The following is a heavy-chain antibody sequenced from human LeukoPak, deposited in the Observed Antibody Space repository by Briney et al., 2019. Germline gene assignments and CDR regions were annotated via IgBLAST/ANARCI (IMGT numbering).Heavy chain of an antibody. J-gene: IGHJ5*02. D-gene: IGHD2-2*01. CDR1: GGSIISNY. CDR2: IYYSGST. CDR3: ARVFLGYCSSTSCYPNWFDP. V-gene: IGHV4-59*01. Sequence: SETLSLTCTVSGGSIISNYWSWIRQPPGKGLEWIAYIYYSGSTNSNPSLRSRVTISVDTSKNQFSLKLSSVTAADTAVYYCARVFLGYCSSTSCYPNWFDPWGQGTLVTVSS.